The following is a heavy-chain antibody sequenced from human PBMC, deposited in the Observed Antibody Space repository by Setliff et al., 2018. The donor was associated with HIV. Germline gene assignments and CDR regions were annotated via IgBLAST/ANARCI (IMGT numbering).Heavy chain of an antibody. Sequence: SETLSLTCAVYGGSFSAYHWSWIRQTPGKGLEWLGEINHSGSTAYNLALESRVSMSIDTSKDQFSLKLSSVTAADTAIYYCARGRDYTGSWFRPFYLDFWGHGNLVTVSS. V-gene: IGHV4-34*01. D-gene: IGHD3-3*01. J-gene: IGHJ4*01. CDR1: GGSFSAYH. CDR2: INHSGST. CDR3: ARGRDYTGSWFRPFYLDF.